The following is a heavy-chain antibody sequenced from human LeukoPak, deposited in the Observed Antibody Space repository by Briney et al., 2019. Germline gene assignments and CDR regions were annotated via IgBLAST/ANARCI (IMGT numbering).Heavy chain of an antibody. CDR2: IYYSGST. D-gene: IGHD6-13*01. Sequence: SETLSLTCTVSGGSISSYYWSWIRQPPGKGLEWIGYIYYSGSTNYNPSLKSRATISVDTSKNQFSLKLSSVTAADTAVYYCARNLGGSSWVFDYWGQGALVTVSS. J-gene: IGHJ4*02. CDR3: ARNLGGSSWVFDY. CDR1: GGSISSYY. V-gene: IGHV4-59*01.